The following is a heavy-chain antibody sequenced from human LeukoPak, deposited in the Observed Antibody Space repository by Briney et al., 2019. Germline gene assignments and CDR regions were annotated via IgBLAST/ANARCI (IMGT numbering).Heavy chain of an antibody. D-gene: IGHD6-13*01. J-gene: IGHJ4*02. Sequence: PSETLSLTCNVSGGSISSNYWSWIRQPAGKGLEWIGCIYTSGSTNYSPSLKSRVTLSVDTSRNQFSLRLSSVTAADTAVYYCARDGRGYASSWYFGLWGQGTLVTVSS. CDR2: IYTSGST. CDR3: ARDGRGYASSWYFGL. V-gene: IGHV4-4*07. CDR1: GGSISSNY.